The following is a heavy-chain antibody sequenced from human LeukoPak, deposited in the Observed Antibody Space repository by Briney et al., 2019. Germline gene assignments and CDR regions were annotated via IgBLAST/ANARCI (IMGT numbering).Heavy chain of an antibody. V-gene: IGHV1-69-2*01. CDR1: GYTFTDYY. J-gene: IGHJ4*02. CDR2: VDPEDGET. D-gene: IGHD5-24*01. CDR3: ATVTSAYDGSPFDY. Sequence: ASVKISCKVSGYTFTDYYRHWVQQAPGKGLEWMARVDPEDGETIYAEKFQGRVTITADTSTDTAYMELSSLRSEDTAVYYCATVTSAYDGSPFDYWGQGTLVTVSS.